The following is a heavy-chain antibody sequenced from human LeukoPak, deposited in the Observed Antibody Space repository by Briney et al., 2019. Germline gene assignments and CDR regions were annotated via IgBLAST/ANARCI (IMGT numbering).Heavy chain of an antibody. CDR3: ARRGGRDGYNFGEYYFGY. CDR1: GGTFSSYA. CDR2: IIPIFGTA. J-gene: IGHJ4*02. D-gene: IGHD5-24*01. V-gene: IGHV1-69*05. Sequence: ASVKVSCKASGGTFSSYAISWVRQAPGQGLEWMGGIIPIFGTANYAQKFQGRVTITTDESTSTAYMELSSLRSEDTAVYYCARRGGRDGYNFGEYYFGYWGQGTLVTVAS.